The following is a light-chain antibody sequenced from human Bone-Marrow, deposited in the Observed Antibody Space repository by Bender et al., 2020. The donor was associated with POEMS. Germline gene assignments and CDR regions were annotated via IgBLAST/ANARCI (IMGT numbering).Light chain of an antibody. CDR2: EVS. CDR3: CSYSSISSHVL. V-gene: IGLV2-14*03. J-gene: IGLJ2*01. Sequence: QSALTQPASVSGSLGQSLTISCTGASSDIGDYNFVSWYQQHTGNAPKFIIYEVSDRPLGVSHRFSGSKSGNPDSLTISGLEAKDEALDECCSYSSISSHVLFGGGTKLTVL. CDR1: SSDIGDYNF.